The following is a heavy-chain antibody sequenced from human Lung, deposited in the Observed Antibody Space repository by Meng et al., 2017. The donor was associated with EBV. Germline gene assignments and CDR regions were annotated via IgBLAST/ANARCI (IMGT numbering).Heavy chain of an antibody. CDR3: ARGWRNDPPFEY. D-gene: IGHD2-8*01. Sequence: CRDSGWCFSPNRYWLMEKASGDVVWLGRSHSVYMFNKQYALCVQDRVTINADESKNQAYLELSSLTFDDTAVYFCARGWRNDPPFEYWGQGTLVTVSS. V-gene: IGHV6-1*01. CDR1: RDSGWCFSPN. J-gene: IGHJ4*02. CDR2: SHSVYMFNK.